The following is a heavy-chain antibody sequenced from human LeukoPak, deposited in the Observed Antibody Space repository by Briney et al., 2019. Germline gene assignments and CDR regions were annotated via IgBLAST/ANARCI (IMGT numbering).Heavy chain of an antibody. CDR3: AKDRVFYGDYFDY. V-gene: IGHV3-23*01. J-gene: IGHJ4*02. D-gene: IGHD4-17*01. CDR1: GFTFSSYA. CDR2: ISGSGGST. Sequence: GGSLRLSCAASGFTFSSYAMSWVRQAPGKGLEWASAISGSGGSTYYADSVKGRFTISRDNSKNTLYLQMNSLRAEDTAVYYCAKDRVFYGDYFDYWGQGTLVTVSS.